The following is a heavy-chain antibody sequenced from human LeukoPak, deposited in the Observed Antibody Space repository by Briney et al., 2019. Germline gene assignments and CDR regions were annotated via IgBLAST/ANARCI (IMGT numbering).Heavy chain of an antibody. CDR2: IYYSGST. CDR1: GVSISSSNSY. J-gene: IGHJ5*02. CDR3: ARRADVLRYFDWLSGTQEWFDP. D-gene: IGHD3-9*01. Sequence: SETLSLTCTVSGVSISSSNSYWGWIRQPPGKGLEWIGGIYYSGSTYYNPSLKSRVTISVDTSKNQFSLKLSSVTAADTAVYYCARRADVLRYFDWLSGTQEWFDPWGQGTLVTVSS. V-gene: IGHV4-39*01.